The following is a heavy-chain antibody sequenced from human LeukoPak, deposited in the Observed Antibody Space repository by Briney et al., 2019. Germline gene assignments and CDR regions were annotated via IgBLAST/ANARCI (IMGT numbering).Heavy chain of an antibody. J-gene: IGHJ4*02. CDR1: GHTVTNYT. Sequence: ASVKVSCKASGHTVTNYTIYRVRLAPGQWLELMGCIDTNTGNPTYAQGFTGRFVFSLDTSVTTTYLQISSLKAEDTAVYYCTRGRDTTGYFVYWGQGTLVTVSS. V-gene: IGHV7-4-1*02. D-gene: IGHD3-22*01. CDR2: IDTNTGNP. CDR3: TRGRDTTGYFVY.